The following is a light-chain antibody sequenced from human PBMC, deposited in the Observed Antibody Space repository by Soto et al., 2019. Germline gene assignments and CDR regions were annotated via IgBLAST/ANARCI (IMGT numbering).Light chain of an antibody. CDR2: GAY. CDR3: QQYGSSRT. Sequence: EIVLTQSPGTLSLSPGERATLSCRASQSVSSSYLGWYQQKAGQAPMLLIDGAYSRPTRIPDRFSGSWSGTDFTLTISRLDAEDFAEYYCQQYGSSRTFGQGTKVEIK. V-gene: IGKV3-20*01. J-gene: IGKJ1*01. CDR1: QSVSSSY.